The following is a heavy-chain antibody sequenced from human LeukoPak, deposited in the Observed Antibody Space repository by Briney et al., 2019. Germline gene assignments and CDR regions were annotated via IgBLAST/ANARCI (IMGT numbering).Heavy chain of an antibody. CDR2: IYYSGST. D-gene: IGHD3-10*01. Sequence: SETLSLTCTVSGGSISSYYWSRIRQPPGKGLEWIGYIYYSGSTNYNPSLKSRVTISVDTSKNQFSLKLSSVTAADTAVYYCARGRSDYYGSGSYYSQDYWGQGTLVTVSS. J-gene: IGHJ4*02. V-gene: IGHV4-59*01. CDR3: ARGRSDYYGSGSYYSQDY. CDR1: GGSISSYY.